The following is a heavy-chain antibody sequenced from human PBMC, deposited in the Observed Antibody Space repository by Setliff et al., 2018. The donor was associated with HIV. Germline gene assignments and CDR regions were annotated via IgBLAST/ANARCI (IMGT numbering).Heavy chain of an antibody. D-gene: IGHD1-7*01. CDR3: ARGAFNWNYAHFDF. J-gene: IGHJ4*02. V-gene: IGHV3-48*01. CDR2: ISGRGTST. CDR1: GFTHTGYS. Sequence: LRLSCAASGFTHTGYSMNWVRQAPGKGLEWVSYISGRGTSTYYADSVKGRFTIPRDNAKDSVYLQMNSLRVDDTAVYYCARGAFNWNYAHFDFWGQGTLVTVSS.